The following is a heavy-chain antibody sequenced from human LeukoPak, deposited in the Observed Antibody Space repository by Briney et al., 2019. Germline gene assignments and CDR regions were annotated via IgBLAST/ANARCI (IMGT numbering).Heavy chain of an antibody. V-gene: IGHV3-7*04. CDR1: FXSYW. Sequence: FXSYWMSWVRQAPGKGLEWVANIKKDGSDKHYVDSVKGRFTISRDNAKNSLYLQMNSLRAEDTAVYYCARVPGTSNYYGSGSPDYWGQGTLVTVSS. D-gene: IGHD3-10*01. CDR2: IKKDGSDK. J-gene: IGHJ4*02. CDR3: ARVPGTSNYYGSGSPDY.